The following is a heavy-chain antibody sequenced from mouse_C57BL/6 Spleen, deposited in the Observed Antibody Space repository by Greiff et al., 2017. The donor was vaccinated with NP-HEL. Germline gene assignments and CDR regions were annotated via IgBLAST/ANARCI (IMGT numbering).Heavy chain of an antibody. CDR3: ASTTVVARGYFDY. CDR1: GYTFTSYW. D-gene: IGHD1-1*01. Sequence: VQLQQPGAELVKPGASVKLSCKASGYTFTSYWMHWVKQRPGQGLEWIGMIHPNSGSTNYTEKFKSKATLTVDKSSSTAYLQLSRLTSEDSEVYYCASTTVVARGYFDYWGQGTTLTVSS. CDR2: IHPNSGST. V-gene: IGHV1-64*01. J-gene: IGHJ2*01.